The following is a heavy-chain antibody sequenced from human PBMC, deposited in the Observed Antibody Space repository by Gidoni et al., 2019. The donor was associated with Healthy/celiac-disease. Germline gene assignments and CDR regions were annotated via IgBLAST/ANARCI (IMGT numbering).Heavy chain of an antibody. CDR3: ARERFRDGYNQEYYFDY. Sequence: QVQLQESGPGLVKPSQTLSLTCTVSGGSISRGSYYWSWIRQPAGKGLEWIGRIYTSGSTNYNPSLKSRVTISVDTSKNQFSLKLSSVTAADTAVYYCARERFRDGYNQEYYFDYWGQGTLVTVSS. CDR1: GGSISRGSYY. V-gene: IGHV4-61*02. J-gene: IGHJ4*02. D-gene: IGHD5-12*01. CDR2: IYTSGST.